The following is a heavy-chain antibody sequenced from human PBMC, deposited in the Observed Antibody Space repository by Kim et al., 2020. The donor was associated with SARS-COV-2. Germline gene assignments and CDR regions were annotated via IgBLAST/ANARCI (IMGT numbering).Heavy chain of an antibody. D-gene: IGHD2-2*01. CDR3: ARGGPSECSSTSCRAFDI. CDR1: GGSISSSSYY. CDR2: IYYSGST. J-gene: IGHJ3*02. V-gene: IGHV4-39*01. Sequence: SETLSLTCTVSGGSISSSSYYWGWIRQPPGKGLEWIGSIYYSGSTYYNPSLKSRVTISVDTSKNQFSLKLSSVTAADTAVYYCARGGPSECSSTSCRAFDIWGQGTMVTVSS.